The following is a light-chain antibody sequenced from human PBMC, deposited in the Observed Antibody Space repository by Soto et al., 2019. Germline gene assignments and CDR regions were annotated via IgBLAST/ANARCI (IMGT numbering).Light chain of an antibody. CDR2: EVS. CDR3: CSYTSTNTRV. Sequence: QSVLTQPASVSGSPGQSITISCTGTSGDVGSYDYVSWYQQHPGKAPKLIIYEVSNRPSGASSRFSGSKSGKTASLTISGLQAEDEADYYCCSYTSTNTRVFGGGTKLTVL. V-gene: IGLV2-14*01. J-gene: IGLJ2*01. CDR1: SGDVGSYDY.